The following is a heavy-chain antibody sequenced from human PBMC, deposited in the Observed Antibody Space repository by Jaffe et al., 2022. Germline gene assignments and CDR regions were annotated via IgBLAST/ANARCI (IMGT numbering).Heavy chain of an antibody. J-gene: IGHJ3*02. Sequence: QVQLVQSGAEVKKPGSSVKVSCKASGGTFSSYAISWVRQAPGQGLEWMGGIIPIFGTANYAQKFQGRVTITTDESTSTAYMELSSLRSEDTAVYYCARPDYGDYSFRRYDAFDIWGQGTMVTVSS. CDR3: ARPDYGDYSFRRYDAFDI. D-gene: IGHD4-17*01. CDR2: IIPIFGTA. CDR1: GGTFSSYA. V-gene: IGHV1-69*05.